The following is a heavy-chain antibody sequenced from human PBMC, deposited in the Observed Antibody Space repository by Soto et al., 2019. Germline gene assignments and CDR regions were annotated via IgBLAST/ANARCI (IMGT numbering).Heavy chain of an antibody. CDR2: INHSGGN. J-gene: IGHJ6*02. V-gene: IGHV4-34*01. D-gene: IGHD6-13*01. CDR1: GGAFSGYY. CDR3: ARVEVAALVDYGMDV. Sequence: QVQLQQWGAGLLKPSETLSLTCAVYGGAFSGYYWSWIRQPPVKGLECLGDINHSGGNHYNPSLTRRVTISVDTSKNQFSLQLSAVTAADTAVYYCARVEVAALVDYGMDVWGQGTTVTV.